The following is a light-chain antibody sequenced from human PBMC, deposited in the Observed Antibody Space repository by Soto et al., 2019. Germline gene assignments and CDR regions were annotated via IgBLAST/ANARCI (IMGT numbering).Light chain of an antibody. CDR3: QQYKNWPPWT. V-gene: IGKV3-15*01. J-gene: IGKJ1*01. Sequence: EIVMTQSPATLSVSPGERATLSCRASQSVSSNLAWYQQKPGQAPRLLIYGASTRATGITAMFSGSGSGTEFTLTISSLQSEDFAVYDCQQYKNWPPWTFGQGTKVEIK. CDR1: QSVSSN. CDR2: GAS.